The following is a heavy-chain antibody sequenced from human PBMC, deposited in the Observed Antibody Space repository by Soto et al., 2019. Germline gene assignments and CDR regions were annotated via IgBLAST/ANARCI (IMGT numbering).Heavy chain of an antibody. CDR2: IWNDGSNK. CDR1: GFTFSSYG. Sequence: QVQLVESGGGVVQPGRSLRLSCAAAGFTFSSYGMHWVRQAPGKGLEWVAVIWNDGSNKDYADSVKGRFTISRDNSKNTRYLQMNSLRAEDTAVYYCAKPVAQYYDFWRATYRYYGMDVWGQGTTVTVSS. D-gene: IGHD3-3*01. J-gene: IGHJ6*02. CDR3: AKPVAQYYDFWRATYRYYGMDV. V-gene: IGHV3-33*06.